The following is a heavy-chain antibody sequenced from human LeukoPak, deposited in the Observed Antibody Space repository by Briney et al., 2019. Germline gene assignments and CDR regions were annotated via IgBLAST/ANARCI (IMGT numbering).Heavy chain of an antibody. CDR3: AKDDDWGRFNH. CDR2: ISTSSSYI. V-gene: IGHV3-21*04. Sequence: GGSLRLSCAASGFSFSSYSMNWVRQAPGKGLEWVSSISTSSSYIYYADSVKGRFTISRDNAKNSLYLQMNSLRAEDTAMYYCAKDDDWGRFNHWGQGTLVTVSS. CDR1: GFSFSSYS. J-gene: IGHJ1*01. D-gene: IGHD3-16*01.